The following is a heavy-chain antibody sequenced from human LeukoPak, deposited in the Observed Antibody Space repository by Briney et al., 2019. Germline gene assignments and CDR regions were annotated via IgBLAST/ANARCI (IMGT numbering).Heavy chain of an antibody. V-gene: IGHV4-38-2*02. CDR2: IYHSRST. CDR1: GYSISSGYY. Sequence: SETLSLTCTVSGYSISSGYYWGWIRQPPGKGLEWIGSIYHSRSTYYNPSLKSRVTISVDTSKNQFSLKLSSVTAADTAVYYCARGLSIVEQQFGYWGQGTLVTVSS. CDR3: ARGLSIVEQQFGY. D-gene: IGHD6-13*01. J-gene: IGHJ4*02.